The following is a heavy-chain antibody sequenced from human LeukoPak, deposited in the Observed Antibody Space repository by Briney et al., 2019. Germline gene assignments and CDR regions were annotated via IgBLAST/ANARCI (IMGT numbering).Heavy chain of an antibody. Sequence: GGSLTLSCAASGFTLSSYAIHWVRQAPGEGLEYVSSISSNGGSTYYANSVKGRFTISRDNSKNTLYLHMGSLRADDMAVYYCARAATNSDFWSGCFDYWGQGTLVTVSS. CDR2: ISSNGGST. CDR1: GFTLSSYA. CDR3: ARAATNSDFWSGCFDY. J-gene: IGHJ4*02. V-gene: IGHV3-64*01. D-gene: IGHD3-3*01.